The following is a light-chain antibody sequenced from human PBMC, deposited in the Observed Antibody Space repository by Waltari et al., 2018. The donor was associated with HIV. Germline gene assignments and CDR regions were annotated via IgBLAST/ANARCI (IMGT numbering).Light chain of an antibody. V-gene: IGLV2-8*01. Sequence: QSALTQPPSASGSPGQSVTISCSGTSSDVGGYDYVPWYQQHPGKAPKFMIYEVSKRPSGVPYRFSGSKSGNTASLTVSGLQAEDEADYYCSSHAGSNNYVFGTGTKVTVL. CDR1: SSDVGGYDY. CDR3: SSHAGSNNYV. CDR2: EVS. J-gene: IGLJ1*01.